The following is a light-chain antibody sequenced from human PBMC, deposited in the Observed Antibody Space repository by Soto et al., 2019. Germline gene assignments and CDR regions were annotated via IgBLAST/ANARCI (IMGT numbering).Light chain of an antibody. CDR3: QQYNGYWT. CDR1: QSISDS. CDR2: EAS. J-gene: IGKJ1*01. Sequence: DIQMTQSPSTLSASVGDRVTITCRASQSISDSLAWYQQKPGKAPKLLIYEASTLKSGVPSRFSGSRSGTENTLTISSLQPDDLAIYYCQQYNGYWTFGQGTKVEIK. V-gene: IGKV1-5*03.